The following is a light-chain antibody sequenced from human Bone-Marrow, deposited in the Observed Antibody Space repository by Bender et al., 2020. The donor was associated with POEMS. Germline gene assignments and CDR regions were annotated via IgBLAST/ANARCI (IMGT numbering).Light chain of an antibody. CDR1: KLGDKY. CDR2: QDS. V-gene: IGLV3-1*01. J-gene: IGLJ1*01. Sequence: SYELTQPPSVSVSPGQTASIACSGDKLGDKYASWYQQKPGQSPVLVIHQDSQRPSGIPERFSGSNSGNTATLTISGTQAMDEAVYYCQAWDSSTADYVFGTGTKVTVL. CDR3: QAWDSSTADYV.